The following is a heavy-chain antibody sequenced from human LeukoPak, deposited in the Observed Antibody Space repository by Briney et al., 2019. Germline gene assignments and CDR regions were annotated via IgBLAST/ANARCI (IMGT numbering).Heavy chain of an antibody. J-gene: IGHJ6*04. CDR3: AHSVYDILTGYYYYGMDV. D-gene: IGHD3-9*01. V-gene: IGHV2-5*02. CDR2: IYWDDDK. Sequence: SGPTLVNPTQTLTLTCTFSVFSLSTSGVGVGWIRQTPGKALEWLALIYWDDDKRYSPSLKSRLTITKDTSKNQVVLTMTNMDPVDTATYYCAHSVYDILTGYYYYGMDVWGKGTTVTVSS. CDR1: VFSLSTSGVG.